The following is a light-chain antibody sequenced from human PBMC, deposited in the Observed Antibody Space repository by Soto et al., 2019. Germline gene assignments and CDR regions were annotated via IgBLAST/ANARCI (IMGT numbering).Light chain of an antibody. CDR3: QQRSNWPWT. Sequence: EIVLTQSPATLSLSPGERATLSCRASQSVSRYLAWYQQKPGQAPRLLIYDASNRATGIPARFSGSGSGTDFTLTISSLEPEDFAVYYCQQRSNWPWTFGPGTKVEIK. CDR2: DAS. V-gene: IGKV3-11*01. CDR1: QSVSRY. J-gene: IGKJ1*01.